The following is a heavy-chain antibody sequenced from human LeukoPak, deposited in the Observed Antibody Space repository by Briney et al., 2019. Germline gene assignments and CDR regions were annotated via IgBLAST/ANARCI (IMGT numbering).Heavy chain of an antibody. V-gene: IGHV4-59*01. D-gene: IGHD6-19*01. Sequence: SETLSLTCTVSGGSISIYYWSWIRQPPGKGLEWIGYIYYSGSTNYNPSLKSRVTISVDTSKNQFSLKLSSVTAADTAVYYCARVGSSGWAENWGQGTLVTVSS. J-gene: IGHJ4*02. CDR1: GGSISIYY. CDR3: ARVGSSGWAEN. CDR2: IYYSGST.